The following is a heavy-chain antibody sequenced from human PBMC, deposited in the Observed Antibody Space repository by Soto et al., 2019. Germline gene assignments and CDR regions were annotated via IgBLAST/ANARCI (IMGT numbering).Heavy chain of an antibody. D-gene: IGHD3-9*01. J-gene: IGHJ4*02. CDR2: ISSSSSTI. CDR3: AVPYYDILTGYFTYFDY. Sequence: GGSLRLSCAASGFTFSSYSMNWVRQAPGKGLEWVSYISSSSSTIYYADSVKGRFTISRDNAKNSLYLQMNSLRAEDTAVYYCAVPYYDILTGYFTYFDYWGQGTLVTVSS. CDR1: GFTFSSYS. V-gene: IGHV3-48*01.